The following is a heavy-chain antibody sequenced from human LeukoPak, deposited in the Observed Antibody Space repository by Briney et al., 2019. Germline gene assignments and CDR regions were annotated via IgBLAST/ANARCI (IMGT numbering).Heavy chain of an antibody. V-gene: IGHV3-23*01. CDR3: AKDRGSSTPRYYFDY. CDR2: ISGSGGST. Sequence: GGPLRLSCAASGFTFSSYAMSWVRQAPGKGLEWVSAISGSGGSTYYADSVKGRFTISRDNSKNTLYLQMNSLRAEDTAVYYCAKDRGSSTPRYYFDYWGQGTLVTVSS. D-gene: IGHD6-13*01. J-gene: IGHJ4*02. CDR1: GFTFSSYA.